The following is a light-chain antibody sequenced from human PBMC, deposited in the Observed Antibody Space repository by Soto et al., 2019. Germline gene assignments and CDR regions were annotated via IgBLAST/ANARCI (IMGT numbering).Light chain of an antibody. CDR3: QQYGGSWT. J-gene: IGKJ1*01. Sequence: DIVLTQSPGTLSLSPGEGATLSCRASQGVSNIYIAWYQQKPGQAPRVLIYGASRRATGIPDRFSGSGSGTDFTLTISRLEPEDFAVYYCQQYGGSWTFGQGTKLDI. CDR2: GAS. V-gene: IGKV3-20*01. CDR1: QGVSNIY.